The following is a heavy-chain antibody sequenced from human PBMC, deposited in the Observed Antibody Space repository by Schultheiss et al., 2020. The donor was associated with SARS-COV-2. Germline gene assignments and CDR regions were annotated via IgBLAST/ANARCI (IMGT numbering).Heavy chain of an antibody. CDR3: AALAWAVRSIDY. CDR1: GFTFGDYA. J-gene: IGHJ4*02. V-gene: IGHV3-48*03. D-gene: IGHD4-17*01. CDR2: ISSSGSTI. Sequence: GESLKISCTASGFTFGDYAMSWFRQAPGKGLEWVSYISSSGSTIYYADSVKGRFTISRDNAKNSLYLQMNSLRAEDTAVYYCAALAWAVRSIDYWGQGTLVTVSS.